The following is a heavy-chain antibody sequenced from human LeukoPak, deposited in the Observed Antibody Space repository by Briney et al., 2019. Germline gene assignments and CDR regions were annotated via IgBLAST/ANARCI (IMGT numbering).Heavy chain of an antibody. CDR1: GFTFSNYA. CDR2: ISGSGGST. V-gene: IGHV3-23*01. Sequence: GGSLTLSCAPSGFTFSNYAMSWVRQAPGKGLEWGSAISGSGGSTYSPDSVKGRFTISRDNSKSTVHLQMNSLRAEDTAVYYCAKAVMDTHHSVDYWSQGTLVAVSS. D-gene: IGHD1-14*01. J-gene: IGHJ4*02. CDR3: AKAVMDTHHSVDY.